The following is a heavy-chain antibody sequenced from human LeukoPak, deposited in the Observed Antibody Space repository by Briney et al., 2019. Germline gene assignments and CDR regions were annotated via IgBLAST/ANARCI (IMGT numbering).Heavy chain of an antibody. V-gene: IGHV1-69*01. D-gene: IGHD2-2*02. CDR3: AREGNIVVVPAAIRGRKNWFDP. CDR1: GGTFSSYA. J-gene: IGHJ5*02. Sequence: SVKVSCKASGGTFSSYAISWVRQAPGQGLEWMGGIIPIFGTANYAQKFQGRVTITAAQSTITAYMELSSLRSEDTAVYYCAREGNIVVVPAAIRGRKNWFDPWGQGTLVTVSS. CDR2: IIPIFGTA.